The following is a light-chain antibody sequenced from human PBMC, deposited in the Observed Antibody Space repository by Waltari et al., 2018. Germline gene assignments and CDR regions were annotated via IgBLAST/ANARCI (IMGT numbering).Light chain of an antibody. V-gene: IGKV3-15*01. Sequence: EILMTQSPASLSVLPGKRATLSCRASHSLNTNLAWYQQKTGQAPRLLVSGASTRATGVPARFSGSGSGTEFTLTISSLQSEDAGVYYCQQYNNWPTSYTFGQGTKLEIK. J-gene: IGKJ2*01. CDR1: HSLNTN. CDR3: QQYNNWPTSYT. CDR2: GAS.